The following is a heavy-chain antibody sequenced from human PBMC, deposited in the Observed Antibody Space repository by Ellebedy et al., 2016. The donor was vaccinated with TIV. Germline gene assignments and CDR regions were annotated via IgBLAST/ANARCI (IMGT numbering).Heavy chain of an antibody. CDR1: GGSFSGYY. CDR2: INHSGSS. D-gene: IGHD2-2*02. J-gene: IGHJ5*02. Sequence: SETLSLXCAVYGGSFSGYYWSWIRQPPGKGLEWIGEINHSGSSNYNPSLKSRVTISVDTSNNQFSLKVSSVTAADTAVYYCARLGQYQQLYGTYNWFDPWGQGTPVTVSS. V-gene: IGHV4-34*01. CDR3: ARLGQYQQLYGTYNWFDP.